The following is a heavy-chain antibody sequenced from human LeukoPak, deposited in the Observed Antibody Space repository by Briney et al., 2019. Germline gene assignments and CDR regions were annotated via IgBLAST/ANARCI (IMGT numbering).Heavy chain of an antibody. CDR1: GYSFTNYG. J-gene: IGHJ5*02. Sequence: GASVKVSCKASGYSFTNYGITWIREAPGQGPEWLGWISGYNANAHYAQNVQGRVTLTTDTSTNTAYMELRGLTSDDTAMYYCARVGRGCSSIRCYWEDWFDPWGQGTLVIVPS. CDR2: ISGYNANA. CDR3: ARVGRGCSSIRCYWEDWFDP. D-gene: IGHD2-2*01. V-gene: IGHV1-18*01.